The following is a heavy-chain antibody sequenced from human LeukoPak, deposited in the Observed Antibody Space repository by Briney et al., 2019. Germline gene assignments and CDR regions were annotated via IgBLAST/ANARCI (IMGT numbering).Heavy chain of an antibody. CDR3: ARDSGYSSGWNSYYFDY. Sequence: PSETLSLTCTVSGDSISSRSYYWGWIRQPPGRGLEWIGSVYYSGKTYYNPSLKSRVTISVDTSKNQFSLKLSSVSAADTAVYYCARDSGYSSGWNSYYFDYWGQGTLVTVSS. CDR2: VYYSGKT. CDR1: GDSISSRSYY. D-gene: IGHD6-19*01. V-gene: IGHV4-39*07. J-gene: IGHJ4*02.